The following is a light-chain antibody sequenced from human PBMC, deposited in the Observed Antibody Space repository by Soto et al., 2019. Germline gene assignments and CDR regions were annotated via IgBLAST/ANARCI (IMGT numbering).Light chain of an antibody. CDR3: QQTYGTSWT. CDR2: AAS. V-gene: IGKV1-39*01. Sequence: DIQMTQSPSSLSASVGDRVTITCRASQSITSYLNWYQQKPGKAPNLLIYAASSLQSGVPSRFRGSGSGTDFTLTISSLQPEDFATYYCQQTYGTSWTFGQGTKVEIK. J-gene: IGKJ1*01. CDR1: QSITSY.